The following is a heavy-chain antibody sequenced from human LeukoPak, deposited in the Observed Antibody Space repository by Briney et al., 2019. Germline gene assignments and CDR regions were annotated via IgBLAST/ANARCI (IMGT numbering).Heavy chain of an antibody. CDR3: TRERRGYSSGWSPRFFDY. J-gene: IGHJ4*02. D-gene: IGHD6-19*01. CDR2: IRSKAYGGTT. V-gene: IGHV3-49*03. CDR1: GFTFGAYA. Sequence: GGSLRLSCTASGFTFGAYAMSWFRQAPGKGLEWVGFIRSKAYGGTTEYAASVKGRFTISRDDSKSIAYLQMNSLKTEDTAVYYCTRERRGYSSGWSPRFFDYWGQGTLVTVSS.